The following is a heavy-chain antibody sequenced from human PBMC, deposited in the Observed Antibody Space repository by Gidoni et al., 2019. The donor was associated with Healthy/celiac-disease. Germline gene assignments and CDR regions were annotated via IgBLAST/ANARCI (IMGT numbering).Heavy chain of an antibody. Sequence: EVQLVQSGAEVKKPGESLKISCKGSGYSFTSYGIGWVRQMPGKGLEWMGIIYPGDSATRYSPSFQGQVTISADKSISTAYLQWSSLKASDTAMYYCARHRRIVGATSGYYFDYWGQGTLVTVSS. CDR2: IYPGDSAT. D-gene: IGHD1-26*01. V-gene: IGHV5-51*01. CDR1: GYSFTSYG. CDR3: ARHRRIVGATSGYYFDY. J-gene: IGHJ4*02.